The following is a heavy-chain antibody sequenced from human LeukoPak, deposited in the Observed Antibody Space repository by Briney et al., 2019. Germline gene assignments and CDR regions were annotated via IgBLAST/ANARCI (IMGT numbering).Heavy chain of an antibody. CDR3: VVGYQLLDAFDI. CDR1: GYTFTSFD. J-gene: IGHJ3*02. V-gene: IGHV1-8*01. CDR2: MNPNSGNT. Sequence: GASVKVSCKASGYTFTSFDINWVQQTAGQGLEWMGWMNPNSGNTGYAQKFQGRVTMTRDTSITTAYMELRSLRFEDTAVYYCVVGYQLLDAFDIWGQGTLITVSS. D-gene: IGHD2-2*01.